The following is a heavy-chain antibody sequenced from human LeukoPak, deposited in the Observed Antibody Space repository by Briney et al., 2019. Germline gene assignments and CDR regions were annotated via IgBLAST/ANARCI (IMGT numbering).Heavy chain of an antibody. D-gene: IGHD6-13*01. V-gene: IGHV4-4*02. CDR3: ARGLVEAGTDY. Sequence: PSETLSLTCAVSGGSISSGNWWSWVRQPPGKGLEWIGQIYHSGSTNYNPSLKSRVTISVEKSKNQFSLNLTSVTAADTAVYYCARGLVEAGTDYWGQGTLVTVSS. CDR1: GGSISSGNW. J-gene: IGHJ4*02. CDR2: IYHSGST.